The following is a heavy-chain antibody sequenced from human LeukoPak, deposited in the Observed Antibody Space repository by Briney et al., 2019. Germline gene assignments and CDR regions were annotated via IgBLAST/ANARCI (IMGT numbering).Heavy chain of an antibody. D-gene: IGHD6-13*01. CDR3: ALYSSSWYYFDY. CDR1: GGSISSGGYY. Sequence: PSETLSLTCSVSGGSISSGGYYWSWIRQHPGKGLEWIGYIYHSGSTYYNPSLKSRVTISADRSKNQFSLKLSSVTAADTAVYYCALYSSSWYYFDYWGQGTLVTVSS. V-gene: IGHV4-30-2*01. CDR2: IYHSGST. J-gene: IGHJ4*02.